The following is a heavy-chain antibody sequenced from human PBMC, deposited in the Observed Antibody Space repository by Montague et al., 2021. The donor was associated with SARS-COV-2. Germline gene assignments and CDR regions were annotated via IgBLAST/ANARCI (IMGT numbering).Heavy chain of an antibody. CDR2: ISSSSSYI. CDR1: GFTFSSYS. Sequence: SLRLSCAASGFTFSSYSMNWVRQAPGKGLEWVSSISSSSSYIYYADSVKGRFTISRDNAKNSLYPQMNSLRAEDTAVYYCARDPALYYYYMDVWGKGTTVTVSS. CDR3: ARDPALYYYYMDV. J-gene: IGHJ6*03. V-gene: IGHV3-21*01.